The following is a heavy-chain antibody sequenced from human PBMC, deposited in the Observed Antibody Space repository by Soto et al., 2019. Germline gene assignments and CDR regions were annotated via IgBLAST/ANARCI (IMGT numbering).Heavy chain of an antibody. CDR2: INPNSGNT. J-gene: IGHJ5*02. CDR3: ARGIKYGDYSRWCDP. Sequence: QVQLVQSGAEVKKPGASVKVSCKASGYIFTNYDINWVRQATGQGLEYLGWINPNSGNTGYVQKFQGRVTMTRNTSINTAYRELNSLRSEDTAVYYCARGIKYGDYSRWCDPWGQGTLVTVSS. V-gene: IGHV1-8*01. CDR1: GYIFTNYD. D-gene: IGHD4-17*01.